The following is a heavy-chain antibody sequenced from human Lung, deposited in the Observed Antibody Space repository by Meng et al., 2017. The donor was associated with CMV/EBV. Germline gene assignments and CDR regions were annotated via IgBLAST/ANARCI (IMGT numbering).Heavy chain of an antibody. Sequence: QVQLRGSGPALVKPSEPLSRAGAGSGDSITNQNWWRWLRQPPGKGLEWIGEIPHRGSSAYNPSLKSRVSMSIDKSKNQFSLKLTSVTAADTAVYHCLRRSGGSVWGQGTLVTVSS. J-gene: IGHJ1*01. CDR3: LRRSGGSV. CDR1: GDSITNQNW. D-gene: IGHD3-10*01. V-gene: IGHV4-4*02. CDR2: IPHRGSS.